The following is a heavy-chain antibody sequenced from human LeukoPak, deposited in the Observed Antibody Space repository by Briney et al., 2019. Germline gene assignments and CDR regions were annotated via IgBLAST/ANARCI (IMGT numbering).Heavy chain of an antibody. J-gene: IGHJ6*03. CDR3: ARAHYYYMDV. Sequence: SETLSLTCAVYGGSFSGYYWSWIRQPPGKGLGWIGEINHSGSTNYNPSLKSRVTISVDTSKNQFSLKLSSVTAADTAVYYCARAHYYYMDVWGKGTTVTVSS. CDR1: GGSFSGYY. CDR2: INHSGST. V-gene: IGHV4-34*01.